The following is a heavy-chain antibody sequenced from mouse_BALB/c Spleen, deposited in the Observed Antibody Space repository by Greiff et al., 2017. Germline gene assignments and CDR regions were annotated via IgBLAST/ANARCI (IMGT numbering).Heavy chain of an antibody. V-gene: IGHV5-9-4*01. CDR3: ARGVAWFAY. CDR2: ISSGGSYT. Sequence: EVKVVESGGGLVKPGGSLKLSCAASGFTFSSYAMSWVRQSPEKRLEWVAEISSGGSYTYYPDTVTGRFTISRDNAKNTLYLEMSSLRSEDTAMYYCARGVAWFAYWGQGTLVTVSA. D-gene: IGHD1-1*02. J-gene: IGHJ3*01. CDR1: GFTFSSYA.